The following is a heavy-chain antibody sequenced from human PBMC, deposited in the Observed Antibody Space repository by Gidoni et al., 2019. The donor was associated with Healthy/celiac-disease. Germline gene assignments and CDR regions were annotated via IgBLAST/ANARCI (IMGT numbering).Heavy chain of an antibody. J-gene: IGHJ4*02. CDR3: TRLVTATPPDY. V-gene: IGHV3-73*01. D-gene: IGHD2-21*02. Sequence: VQLVESGGGLVQPGGSLKLLCAASWVTFSGPAMHWVGQDSGKGLEWVGGIRSKANSYATAYAASVKGRFTISRDDSKNTAYLQMNSLKTEDTAVYYCTRLVTATPPDYWGQGTLVTVSS. CDR2: IRSKANSYAT. CDR1: WVTFSGPA.